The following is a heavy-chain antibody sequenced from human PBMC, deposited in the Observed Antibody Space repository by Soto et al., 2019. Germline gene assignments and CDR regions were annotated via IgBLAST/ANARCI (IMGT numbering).Heavy chain of an antibody. CDR2: VSSTGSYT. CDR1: GFNFGDYY. D-gene: IGHD1-26*01. V-gene: IGHV3-11*06. J-gene: IGHJ2*01. CDR3: ARLRVGVNWYFDL. Sequence: QMQLVESGGGLVKPGGSLRLSCEASGFNFGDYYMSWVRQAPGKGLEWVSFVSSTGSYTKYSDGVGGRFTVSRDNGKNSLHLQLNSLRVEDTAVYYCARLRVGVNWYFDLWGRGTLVTVSS.